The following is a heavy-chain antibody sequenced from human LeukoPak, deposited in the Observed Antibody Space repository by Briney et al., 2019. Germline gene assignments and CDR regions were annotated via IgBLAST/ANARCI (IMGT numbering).Heavy chain of an antibody. D-gene: IGHD2-2*01. Sequence: SETLSLTCAVYGGSFSGCYWSWIRQPPGKGLEWIGEINHSGSTNYNPSLKSRVTISVDTSKNQFSLKLSSVTAADTAVYYCASTGYCSSTSCPRPGRYWGQGTLVTVSS. CDR1: GGSFSGCY. J-gene: IGHJ4*02. V-gene: IGHV4-34*01. CDR3: ASTGYCSSTSCPRPGRY. CDR2: INHSGST.